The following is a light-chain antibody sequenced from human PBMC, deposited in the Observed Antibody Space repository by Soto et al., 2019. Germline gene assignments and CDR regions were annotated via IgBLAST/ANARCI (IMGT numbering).Light chain of an antibody. V-gene: IGLV2-14*01. CDR3: SSYTTTSTLDV. CDR1: SSDVGGYGY. Sequence: QSALTQPASVSGSPGQSITISCTGTSSDVGGYGYVSWFQQPPGRAPKLIIYDVSNRPSGVSNRFSGSKSGNTASLTISGLQAEDEADYYCSSYTTTSTLDVFGTGTKLTVL. J-gene: IGLJ1*01. CDR2: DVS.